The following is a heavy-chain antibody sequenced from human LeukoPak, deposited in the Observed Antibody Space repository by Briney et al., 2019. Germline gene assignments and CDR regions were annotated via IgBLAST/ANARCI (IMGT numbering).Heavy chain of an antibody. D-gene: IGHD2-21*01. CDR3: ARSLWPEDY. Sequence: GGSLRLSCEASGCAFSSYWASWVRQAPGKGLEWVANINQDGNSQNYVDSVRGRFTISKDNAKNSVYLQMNSLRAEDTAVYYCARSLWPEDYWGQGILVTVSS. J-gene: IGHJ4*02. CDR1: GCAFSSYW. V-gene: IGHV3-7*01. CDR2: INQDGNSQ.